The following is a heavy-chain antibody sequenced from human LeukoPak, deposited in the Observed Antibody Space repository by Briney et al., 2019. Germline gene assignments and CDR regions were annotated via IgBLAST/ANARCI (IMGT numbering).Heavy chain of an antibody. CDR3: TKDRGYCTNGVCYTGDYYYGMDV. CDR2: ISWNSGSI. V-gene: IGHV3-9*01. Sequence: GGCLRLSCSASGFTFDDYAMHSVRQAPGKGLEWVSGISWNSGSIGYADSVKGRFTISRDNAKNSLYLQMNSLRAEDTALYYCTKDRGYCTNGVCYTGDYYYGMDVWGQGTTVTVSS. J-gene: IGHJ6*02. CDR1: GFTFDDYA. D-gene: IGHD2-8*01.